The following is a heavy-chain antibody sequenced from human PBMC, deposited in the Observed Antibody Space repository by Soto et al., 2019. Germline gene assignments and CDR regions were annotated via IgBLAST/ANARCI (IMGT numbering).Heavy chain of an antibody. Sequence: EVQLLESGGGLVQPGGSLRLSCAASGFTFSSYAMSWVRQAPGKGLEWVSAISGSGGSTYYADSVKGRFTISRDNSKNTLYLQMNSLRAEDTAVYYCANEFGVQLVHRLLSDYWGQGTLVTVSS. CDR3: ANEFGVQLVHRLLSDY. J-gene: IGHJ4*02. CDR1: GFTFSSYA. D-gene: IGHD6-6*01. V-gene: IGHV3-23*01. CDR2: ISGSGGST.